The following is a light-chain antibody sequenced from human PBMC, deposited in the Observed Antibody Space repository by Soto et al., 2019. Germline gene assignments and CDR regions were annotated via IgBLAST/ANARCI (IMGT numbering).Light chain of an antibody. CDR3: QQYNKWPIT. CDR2: GTS. V-gene: IGKV3-15*01. Sequence: EIVMTQSPATLSVSPGERATLSCRASESLSSNLAWYQQKPGQAPRLLIYGTSTRATDMPVRFSGSGSGTEFTLTITSLQSEDLAVYYCQQYNKWPITLGQGTRLEIK. CDR1: ESLSSN. J-gene: IGKJ5*01.